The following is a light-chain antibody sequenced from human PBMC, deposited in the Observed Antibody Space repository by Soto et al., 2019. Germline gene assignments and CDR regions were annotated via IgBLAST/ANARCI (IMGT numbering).Light chain of an antibody. CDR3: SSYAGSSNV. J-gene: IGLJ1*01. Sequence: QSALAQPPSASGSPGQSVAISCTGTSLDVRGYNYVSWYQQHPGKAPKLMIYEVNKRPSGVPDRFSGSKSVNTASLTVSGLQAEDEADYYCSSYAGSSNVFGTGTKVTVL. CDR2: EVN. CDR1: SLDVRGYNY. V-gene: IGLV2-8*01.